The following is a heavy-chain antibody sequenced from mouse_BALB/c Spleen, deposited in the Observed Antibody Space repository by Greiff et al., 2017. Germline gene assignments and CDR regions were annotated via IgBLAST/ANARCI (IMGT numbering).Heavy chain of an antibody. CDR1: GFTFSDYY. Sequence: EVNVVESGGGLVKPGGSLKLSCAASGFTFSDYYMYWVRQTPEKRLEWVATISDGGSYTYYPDSVKGRFTISRDNAKNNLYLQMSSLKSEDTAMYYCARDHAMDYWGQGTSVTVSS. V-gene: IGHV5-4*02. CDR2: ISDGGSYT. CDR3: ARDHAMDY. J-gene: IGHJ4*01.